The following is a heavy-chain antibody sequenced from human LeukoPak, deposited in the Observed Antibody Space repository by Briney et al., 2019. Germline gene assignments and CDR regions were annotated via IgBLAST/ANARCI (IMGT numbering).Heavy chain of an antibody. D-gene: IGHD3-10*01. CDR2: ISGYNGNT. J-gene: IGHJ5*02. V-gene: IGHV1-18*01. CDR1: GYTFTSYG. Sequence: ASVKVSCKASGYTFTSYGISWVRQAPGKGLEWMGWISGYNGNTNYAQKLQGRVTMTTDTSTSTVYMELRSLRSDDTAVYYCARDPYYGSGSHLINWFDPWGQGTLVTVSS. CDR3: ARDPYYGSGSHLINWFDP.